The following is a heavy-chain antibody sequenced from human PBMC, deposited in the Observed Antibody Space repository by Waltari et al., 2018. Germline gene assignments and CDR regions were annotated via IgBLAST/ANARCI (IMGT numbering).Heavy chain of an antibody. CDR1: DYSISSAYY. Sequence: QVQLQESGPGLVKPSETLSLTCAVSDYSISSAYYWGWIRQPPGKGLEWMGSIYYSGKTHYTPSLKSRVTISIDTSKNQFSLKLSFVTAADTAVYYCASGIVGTTHYFEYWGQGTLVTVSS. V-gene: IGHV4-38-2*01. CDR3: ASGIVGTTHYFEY. CDR2: IYYSGKT. D-gene: IGHD1-26*01. J-gene: IGHJ4*02.